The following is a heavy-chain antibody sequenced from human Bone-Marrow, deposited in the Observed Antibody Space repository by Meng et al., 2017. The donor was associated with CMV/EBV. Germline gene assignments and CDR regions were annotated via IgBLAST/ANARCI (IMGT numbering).Heavy chain of an antibody. J-gene: IGHJ6*02. V-gene: IGHV1-8*01. Sequence: ASVKVSCKASGYTFTSYDINWVRQATGQGLEWMGWMNPNSGNTGYAQKFQGRVTMTRNTSISTAYMELSSLRSEDTAVYYCARYLDDYAFPFYYYGMDVWGQGNTVTVSS. CDR3: ARYLDDYAFPFYYYGMDV. CDR1: GYTFTSYD. D-gene: IGHD4-17*01. CDR2: MNPNSGNT.